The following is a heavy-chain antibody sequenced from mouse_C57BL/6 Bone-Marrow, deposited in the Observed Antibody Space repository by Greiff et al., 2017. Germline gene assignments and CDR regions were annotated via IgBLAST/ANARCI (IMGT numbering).Heavy chain of an antibody. V-gene: IGHV1-76*01. J-gene: IGHJ3*01. Sequence: VQLQQSGAELVRPGASVKLSCKASGYTFTDYYINWVKQRPGQGLEWIARIYPGSGNTYYNEKFKGKATLTAEKSSRTAYMRLSSRTSEDSAVYFCARGGPYDYDVFAYWGQGTLVTVSA. D-gene: IGHD2-4*01. CDR3: ARGGPYDYDVFAY. CDR1: GYTFTDYY. CDR2: IYPGSGNT.